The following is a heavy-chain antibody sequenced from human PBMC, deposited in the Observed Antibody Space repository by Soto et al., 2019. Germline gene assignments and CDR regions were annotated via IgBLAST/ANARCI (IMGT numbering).Heavy chain of an antibody. CDR3: ARDQVTIFGVVPTGWFDP. CDR2: IYYSGST. Sequence: SETLSLTCTVSGGSISSYYWSWVRQPPGKGLEWIGYIYYSGSTNYNPSLKSRVTISVDTSKNQFSLKLSSVTAADTAVYYCARDQVTIFGVVPTGWFDPWGQGTLVTVSS. J-gene: IGHJ5*02. V-gene: IGHV4-59*01. D-gene: IGHD3-3*01. CDR1: GGSISSYY.